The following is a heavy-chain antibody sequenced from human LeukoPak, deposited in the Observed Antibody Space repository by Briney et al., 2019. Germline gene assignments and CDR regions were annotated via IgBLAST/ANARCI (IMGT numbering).Heavy chain of an antibody. CDR3: ARAPTVLVGYCSSSSCQADY. V-gene: IGHV3-30*03. CDR2: MAGDGSSI. Sequence: PGGSLRLSCAASGFIFSAYGMHWVRQAPGKGLEWVALMAGDGSSIYYADSVKGRFTISRDNAENSLYLQMNSLRVEDTAVYYCARAPTVLVGYCSSSSCQADYWGQGTLVTVSS. CDR1: GFIFSAYG. J-gene: IGHJ4*02. D-gene: IGHD2-2*01.